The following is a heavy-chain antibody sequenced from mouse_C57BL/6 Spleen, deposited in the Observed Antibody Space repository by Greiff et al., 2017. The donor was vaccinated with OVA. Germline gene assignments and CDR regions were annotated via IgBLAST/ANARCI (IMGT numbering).Heavy chain of an antibody. CDR2: IYPGDGDT. D-gene: IGHD2-3*01. CDR3: ARRGDGYPFAY. Sequence: VHLVESGPELVKPGASVKISCKASGYAFSSSWMNWVKQRPGKGLEWIGRIYPGDGDTNYNGKFKGKATLTADKSSSTAYMQLSSLTSEDSAVYFCARRGDGYPFAYWGQGTLVTVSA. CDR1: GYAFSSSW. J-gene: IGHJ3*01. V-gene: IGHV1-82*01.